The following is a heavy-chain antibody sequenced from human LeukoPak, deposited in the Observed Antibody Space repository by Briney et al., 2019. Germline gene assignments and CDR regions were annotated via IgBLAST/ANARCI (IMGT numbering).Heavy chain of an antibody. CDR2: IWYDGSNK. V-gene: IGHV3-33*06. J-gene: IGHJ6*03. CDR3: AKDLNYYYMDV. CDR1: GFTFSSYG. Sequence: PGRSLRLSCAASGFTFSSYGMHWARQAPGKGLEWVAVIWYDGSNKYYADSVKGRFTISRDNSKNTLYLQMNSLRAEDTAVYYCAKDLNYYYMDVWGKGTTVTVSS.